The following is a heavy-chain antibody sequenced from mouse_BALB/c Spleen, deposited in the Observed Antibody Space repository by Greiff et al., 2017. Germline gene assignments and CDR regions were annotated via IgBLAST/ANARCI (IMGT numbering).Heavy chain of an antibody. D-gene: IGHD1-1*01. CDR1: GFSLTSYG. J-gene: IGHJ4*01. Sequence: VQLKESGPGLVAPSQSLSITCTVSGFSLTSYGVHWVRQPPGKGLEWLGVIWAGGSTNYNSALMSRLSISKDNSKSQVFLKMNSLQTDDTAMYYCARDRGTYGGYYAMDYWGQGTSVTVSS. CDR3: ARDRGTYGGYYAMDY. V-gene: IGHV2-9*02. CDR2: IWAGGST.